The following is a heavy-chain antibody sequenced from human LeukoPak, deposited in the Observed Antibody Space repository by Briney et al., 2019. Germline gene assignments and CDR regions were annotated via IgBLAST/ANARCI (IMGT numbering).Heavy chain of an antibody. CDR3: ARDAEYYYGSGSYSSGIDV. CDR2: IYYSGPT. CDR1: GGSIRGAGYY. J-gene: IGHJ6*02. V-gene: IGHV4-31*03. D-gene: IGHD3-10*01. Sequence: PSETLSLTCTVSGGSIRGAGYYWSWIRQHPGTGLEWIGYIYYSGPTYYNPSLKSRVTISLDTSKSQFSLKLSSVTAADTAVYYCARDAEYYYGSGSYSSGIDVWGQGTTVTVSS.